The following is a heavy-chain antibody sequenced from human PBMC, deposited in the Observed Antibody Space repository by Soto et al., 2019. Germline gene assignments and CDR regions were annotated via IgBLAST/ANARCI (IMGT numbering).Heavy chain of an antibody. CDR1: GGSISSYY. Sequence: PSETLSLTCTVSGGSISSYYWSWIRQPPGKGLEWIGYIHYSGSTNYNPSLKSRVTISVDTSKNQFSLKLTSVTAADTAVYYCARYSRAENWFDPWGQGTLVTVSS. CDR3: ARYSRAENWFDP. V-gene: IGHV4-59*08. D-gene: IGHD6-13*01. J-gene: IGHJ5*02. CDR2: IHYSGST.